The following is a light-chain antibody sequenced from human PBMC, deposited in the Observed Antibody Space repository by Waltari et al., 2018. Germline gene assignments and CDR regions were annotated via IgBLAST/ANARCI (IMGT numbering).Light chain of an antibody. J-gene: IGLJ3*02. Sequence: QSTLTQPRSVSGSPGQSVTISCTGTSRDVGIYNRLSWYQQSPGPPPRLLIYEFYNRPSGGPDRFSGSKSGNTASLTISGLQAEDEADDYCCSNAGTLAWVFAGGTKLTVL. CDR1: SRDVGIYNR. CDR2: EFY. V-gene: IGLV2-11*01. CDR3: CSNAGTLAWV.